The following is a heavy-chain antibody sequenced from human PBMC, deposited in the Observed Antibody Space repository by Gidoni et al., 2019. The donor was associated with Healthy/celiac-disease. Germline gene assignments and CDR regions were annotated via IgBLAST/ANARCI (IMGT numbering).Heavy chain of an antibody. CDR2: MNPDSGNT. Sequence: QVQLVQSGDEVKKPGASVTVACKASGYAFTSYDLNWVRQATGQGLEWMGWMNPDSGNTGYAQKFQGRVTMTRNTSISTAYMELSSLRSEDTAVYYCARGPRKYNYCYYGMDVWGQGTTVTVSS. CDR3: ARGPRKYNYCYYGMDV. J-gene: IGHJ6*02. D-gene: IGHD5-18*01. V-gene: IGHV1-8*01. CDR1: GYAFTSYD.